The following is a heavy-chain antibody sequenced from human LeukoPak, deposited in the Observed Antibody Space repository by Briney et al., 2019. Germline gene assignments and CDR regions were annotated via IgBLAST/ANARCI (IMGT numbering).Heavy chain of an antibody. CDR3: ARSANYYDSSGFDY. CDR2: IYYSGST. D-gene: IGHD3-22*01. Sequence: PSQTLSLTCTVSGGSISSGGYYWSWIRQHPGKGLEWIGYIYYSGSTYYNPSLKSRVTISVDTSKSQFSLKLSSVTAADTAVYYCARSANYYDSSGFDYWGQGTLVTVSS. J-gene: IGHJ4*02. CDR1: GGSISSGGYY. V-gene: IGHV4-31*03.